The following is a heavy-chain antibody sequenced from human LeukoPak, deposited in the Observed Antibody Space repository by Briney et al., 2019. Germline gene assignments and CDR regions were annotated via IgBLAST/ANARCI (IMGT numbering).Heavy chain of an antibody. V-gene: IGHV3-74*01. CDR2: NNGDGSTT. Sequence: GGSLRLSCVASGFSLSGYWMYWVRQAPGKGLMYISRNNGDGSTTNYADVVKGRFTMSRDNVKNTLYPQMNSLRVEDTAVYYCARDPRNVGLAPWGQGTLVTVSS. D-gene: IGHD2-15*01. CDR3: ARDPRNVGLAP. CDR1: GFSLSGYW. J-gene: IGHJ5*02.